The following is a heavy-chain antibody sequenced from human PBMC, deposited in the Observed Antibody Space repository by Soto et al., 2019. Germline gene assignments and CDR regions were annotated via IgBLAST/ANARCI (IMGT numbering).Heavy chain of an antibody. Sequence: QVQLQQWGAGLLKPSETLSLTCAVYGGSFSGYYWSWIRQPPGKGLEWIGEINHSGSTNYNPSLMSRVTISVDTSKNQFSLKLSSVTAADTAVYYCASLGGYCSGGSCYGYSYGTYYYYGMDVWGQGTTVTVSS. CDR3: ASLGGYCSGGSCYGYSYGTYYYYGMDV. CDR1: GGSFSGYY. V-gene: IGHV4-34*01. D-gene: IGHD2-15*01. J-gene: IGHJ6*02. CDR2: INHSGST.